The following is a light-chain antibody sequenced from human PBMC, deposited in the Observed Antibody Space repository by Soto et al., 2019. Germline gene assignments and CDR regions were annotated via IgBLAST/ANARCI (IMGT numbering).Light chain of an antibody. Sequence: VMTQSPSTLSMTPRERVTNSCRASQSVSSSYLAWYQQKPGQATRLLIYGASSRATGIPDRFSGSGSGTDFTLTISRLEPEDFAVYYCQQYGSSPTFGQGTRLEIK. CDR2: GAS. V-gene: IGKV3-20*01. CDR1: QSVSSSY. CDR3: QQYGSSPT. J-gene: IGKJ5*01.